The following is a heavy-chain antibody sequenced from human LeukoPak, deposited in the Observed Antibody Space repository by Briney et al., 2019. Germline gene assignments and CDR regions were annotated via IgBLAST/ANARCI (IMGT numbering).Heavy chain of an antibody. CDR1: GGTFSSYA. J-gene: IGHJ3*02. CDR2: VIPIFGTA. D-gene: IGHD5-18*01. Sequence: GASVKVSCKASGGTFSSYAISWVRQAPGQGLEWMGGVIPIFGTANYAQKFQGRVTITTDESTSTAYMELSSLRSEDTAVYYCASVDTAMVTSDDAFDIWGQGTMVTVSS. V-gene: IGHV1-69*05. CDR3: ASVDTAMVTSDDAFDI.